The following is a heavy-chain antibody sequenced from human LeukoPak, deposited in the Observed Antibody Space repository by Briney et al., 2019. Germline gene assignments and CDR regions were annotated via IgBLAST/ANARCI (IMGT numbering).Heavy chain of an antibody. Sequence: GSLRLSCAASGFTFSTYWMSWVRQPPGKGLEWIGEINHSGSTNYNPSLKSRVTISVDTSKNQFSLKLSSVTAADTAVYYCARDYPYSSGWSYYFDYWGQGTLVTVSS. CDR3: ARDYPYSSGWSYYFDY. CDR1: GFTFSTYW. CDR2: INHSGST. J-gene: IGHJ4*02. D-gene: IGHD6-19*01. V-gene: IGHV4-34*01.